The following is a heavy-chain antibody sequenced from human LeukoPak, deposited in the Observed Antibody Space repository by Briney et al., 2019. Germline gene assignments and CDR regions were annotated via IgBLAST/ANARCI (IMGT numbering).Heavy chain of an antibody. CDR2: VWYDGSKT. Sequence: GRSLRLSCAASGFTFSSYAMHWVRQAPGKGLEWVAVVWYDGSKTYSADSVKGRITISRDGSKNTLYLQMNSLRAEDTAVYYCARGVDYYDSSGTIDYWGQGTLVTVSS. V-gene: IGHV3-33*01. D-gene: IGHD3-22*01. CDR1: GFTFSSYA. CDR3: ARGVDYYDSSGTIDY. J-gene: IGHJ4*02.